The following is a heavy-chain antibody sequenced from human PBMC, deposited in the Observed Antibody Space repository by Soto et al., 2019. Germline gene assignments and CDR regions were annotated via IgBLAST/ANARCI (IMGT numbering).Heavy chain of an antibody. CDR1: GFTFNSYA. Sequence: EVQLLESGGGLVQPGGSLRLSCAASGFTFNSYAMSWVRQAPGKGLEWVSAISGSGGSTYYADSVKGRFTISRDNSKNTLYLQMNSLRAEDTAVYYCAKSVVVAATPPPDWYFDLWGRGTLVTVSS. CDR2: ISGSGGST. J-gene: IGHJ2*01. D-gene: IGHD2-15*01. CDR3: AKSVVVAATPPPDWYFDL. V-gene: IGHV3-23*01.